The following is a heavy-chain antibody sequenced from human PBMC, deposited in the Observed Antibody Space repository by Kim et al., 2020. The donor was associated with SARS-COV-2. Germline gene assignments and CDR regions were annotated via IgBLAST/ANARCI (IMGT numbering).Heavy chain of an antibody. J-gene: IGHJ4*02. D-gene: IGHD3-10*01. V-gene: IGHV4-31*02. CDR3: ARDYSGLDY. CDR2: GST. Sequence: GSTYYHPSLKSRVTISVDTSKNQFSLKLSSVTAADTAVYYCARDYSGLDYWGQGTLVTVSS.